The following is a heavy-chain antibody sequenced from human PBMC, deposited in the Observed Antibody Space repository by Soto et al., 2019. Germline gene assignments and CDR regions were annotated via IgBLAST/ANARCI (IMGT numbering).Heavy chain of an antibody. CDR3: ARGLTGYSYGVED. J-gene: IGHJ4*02. V-gene: IGHV3-48*03. CDR2: ISSSGNTI. CDR1: GFTFSSYE. D-gene: IGHD5-18*01. Sequence: VGSLRLSCAASGFTFSSYEMNWVRQAPGKGLEWVSYISSSGNTIYYADSVKGRFTISRDNAKNSLYLQMNSLRAEDTAVYYCARGLTGYSYGVEDWGQGTLVTVSS.